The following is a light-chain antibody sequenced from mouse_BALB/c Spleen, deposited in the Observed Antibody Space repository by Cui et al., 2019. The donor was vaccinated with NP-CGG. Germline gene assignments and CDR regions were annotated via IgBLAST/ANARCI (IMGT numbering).Light chain of an antibody. Sequence: QAVVTQESALTTSSGETVTLTCRSSTGAVTTNNYANWVQEKPNHLFTGLIGGTNDRAPGVPTRFSGSLIGDKAALTITGAQTEDEAIYFCALWYSNHWMFGGGTKLTVL. CDR1: TGAVTTNNY. CDR2: GTN. J-gene: IGLJ1*01. CDR3: ALWYSNHWM. V-gene: IGLV1*01.